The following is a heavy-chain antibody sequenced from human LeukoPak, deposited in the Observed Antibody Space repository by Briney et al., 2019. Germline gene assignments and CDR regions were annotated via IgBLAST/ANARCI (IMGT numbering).Heavy chain of an antibody. CDR2: ISSSSSYI. J-gene: IGHJ4*02. D-gene: IGHD6-19*01. CDR3: ARDSSGWPPADY. Sequence: GGSLRLSCAASGFTFSSHSMNWVRQAPGKGLEWVSSISSSSSYIYYADSVKGRFTISRDNAKNSLYLQMNSLRAEDTAVYYCARDSSGWPPADYWGQGTLVTVSS. V-gene: IGHV3-21*01. CDR1: GFTFSSHS.